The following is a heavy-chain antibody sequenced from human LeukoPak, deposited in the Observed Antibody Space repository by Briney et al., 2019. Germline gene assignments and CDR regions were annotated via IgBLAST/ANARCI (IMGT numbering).Heavy chain of an antibody. CDR2: IKEDGSGR. J-gene: IGHJ4*02. CDR3: TRIDGD. V-gene: IGHV3-7*01. Sequence: GGSLRLSCEASGNTFSSNWMSWVRQAPGKGLEWVANIKEDGSGRYYVDSVKGRFTISRDNAKNSLYLQMNSLRAEDTAVYYCTRIDGDWGQGTLVTVSS. D-gene: IGHD3-10*01. CDR1: GNTFSSNW.